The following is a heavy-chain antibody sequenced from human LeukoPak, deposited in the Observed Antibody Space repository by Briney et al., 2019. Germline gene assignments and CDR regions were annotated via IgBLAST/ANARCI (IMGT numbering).Heavy chain of an antibody. D-gene: IGHD6-19*01. Sequence: GGSLRLSCTASGFTFSSYDMSWVRQAPGKGLEWVSSISGSGGSTYYADSVKGRFTISRDNSKNTLYLQVNSLRAEDTAVYYCAKDADSSGWCDYWGQGTLVTVSS. V-gene: IGHV3-23*01. J-gene: IGHJ4*02. CDR1: GFTFSSYD. CDR3: AKDADSSGWCDY. CDR2: ISGSGGST.